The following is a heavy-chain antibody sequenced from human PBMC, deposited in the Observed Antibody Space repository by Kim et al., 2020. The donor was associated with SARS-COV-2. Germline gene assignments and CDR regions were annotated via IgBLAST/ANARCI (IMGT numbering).Heavy chain of an antibody. CDR3: ARTVELLWFGEFHSALFDY. CDR1: GGSISSSSYY. V-gene: IGHV4-39*01. D-gene: IGHD3-10*01. J-gene: IGHJ4*02. CDR2: IYYSGST. Sequence: SETLSLTCTVSGGSISSSSYYWGWIRQPPGKGLEWIGSIYYSGSTYYNPSLKSRVTISVDTSKNQFSLKLSSVTAADTAVYYCARTVELLWFGEFHSALFDYWGQGTLVTVSS.